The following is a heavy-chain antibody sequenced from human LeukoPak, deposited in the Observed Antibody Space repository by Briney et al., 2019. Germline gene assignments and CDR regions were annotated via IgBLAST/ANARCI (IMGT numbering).Heavy chain of an antibody. CDR2: TSDSGNT. Sequence: SETMSLTCTVYGGSIRNYYWNWIRQPPGKGLEWIGYTSDSGNTDDKPSLKSRVTISVNTSKNQFSLKLTSATAADTAVYYCARWHSHGRYFDYWGQGALVTVSS. D-gene: IGHD2-21*01. CDR1: GGSIRNYY. J-gene: IGHJ4*02. V-gene: IGHV4-59*01. CDR3: ARWHSHGRYFDY.